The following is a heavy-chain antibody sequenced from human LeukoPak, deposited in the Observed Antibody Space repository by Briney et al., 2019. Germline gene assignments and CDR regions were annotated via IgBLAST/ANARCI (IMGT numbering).Heavy chain of an antibody. Sequence: GGSLRLSCAASAFTFSSYGMHWVRQAPGKGLEWVAFISYDGGNKYYVDSVRGRFTISRDNSKNTLYLQMNSLRAEDTAVYYCAKVELQWSYLSPPDYWGQGTLVTVSS. CDR1: AFTFSSYG. D-gene: IGHD3-10*01. CDR3: AKVELQWSYLSPPDY. J-gene: IGHJ4*02. CDR2: ISYDGGNK. V-gene: IGHV3-30*18.